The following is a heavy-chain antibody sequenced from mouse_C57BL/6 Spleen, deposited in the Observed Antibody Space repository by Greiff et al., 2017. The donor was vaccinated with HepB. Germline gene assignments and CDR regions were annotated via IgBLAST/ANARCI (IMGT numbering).Heavy chain of an antibody. CDR2: IRSKSTNYET. CDR3: VNWDVDY. D-gene: IGHD4-1*01. V-gene: IGHV10-1*01. J-gene: IGHJ2*01. CDR1: GFSFNTYA. Sequence: VQLKQSGGGLVQPKGSLNLSCAASGFSFNTYAMNWVRQAPGKGLEWVASIRSKSTNYETYYADSVNDRFTISRDDSESMLYLQMNSLKTEDTAMYYCVNWDVDYWGQGTTLTVSS.